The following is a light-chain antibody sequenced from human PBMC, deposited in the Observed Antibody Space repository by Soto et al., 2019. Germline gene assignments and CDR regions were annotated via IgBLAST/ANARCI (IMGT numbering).Light chain of an antibody. CDR2: KVS. J-gene: IGKJ4*01. CDR1: QSLVYSDGNTY. Sequence: DVVMTQSPLSLPVTLGQPASISCRSSQSLVYSDGNTYLNWFHQRPGQSPRPLIDKVSNRDSGVPDRLSGSGAGTDFALKISRVDAEDVGVYYCMQGTYWPRLTFGGGTKVEIK. CDR3: MQGTYWPRLT. V-gene: IGKV2-30*01.